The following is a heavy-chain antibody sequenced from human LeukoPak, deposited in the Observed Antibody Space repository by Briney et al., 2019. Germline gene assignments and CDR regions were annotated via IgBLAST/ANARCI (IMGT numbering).Heavy chain of an antibody. CDR2: IYYSGSA. Sequence: SETLSLTCTVSGGSISSSGYYWGWIRQPPGKGLEWIGSIYYSGSAYYNPSLKSRVTISVDTSKNQFSLKLSSVTATDTAVYYCARRMESADYWGQGTLVTVSS. J-gene: IGHJ4*02. CDR1: GGSISSSGYY. V-gene: IGHV4-39*01. D-gene: IGHD1-1*01. CDR3: ARRMESADY.